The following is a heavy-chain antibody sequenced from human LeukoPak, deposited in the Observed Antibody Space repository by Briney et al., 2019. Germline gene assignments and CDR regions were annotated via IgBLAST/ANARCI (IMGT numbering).Heavy chain of an antibody. Sequence: GGSLRLSCAASGFTFSSYAMHWVRQASGKGLEYVSAISSNGGSTYYANSVKGRFTISRDNSKNTLYLQMGSLRAEDMAVYYCARDRCSGGSCQYYFDYWGQGTLVTVSS. CDR1: GFTFSSYA. J-gene: IGHJ4*02. CDR3: ARDRCSGGSCQYYFDY. V-gene: IGHV3-64*01. D-gene: IGHD2-15*01. CDR2: ISSNGGST.